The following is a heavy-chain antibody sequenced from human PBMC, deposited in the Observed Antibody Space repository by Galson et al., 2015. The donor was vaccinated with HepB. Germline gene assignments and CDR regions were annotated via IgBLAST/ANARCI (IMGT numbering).Heavy chain of an antibody. Sequence: SLRLSCAASGFTFSDYYMSWIRQAPGKGLEWVSYISSSSSYTNYADSVKGRFTISRDNAKNSLYLQMNSLRAEDTAVYYCARARGEYSSGWYSGDETYYYYGMDVWGQGTTVTVSS. CDR3: ARARGEYSSGWYSGDETYYYYGMDV. V-gene: IGHV3-11*05. D-gene: IGHD6-19*01. CDR2: ISSSSSYT. J-gene: IGHJ6*02. CDR1: GFTFSDYY.